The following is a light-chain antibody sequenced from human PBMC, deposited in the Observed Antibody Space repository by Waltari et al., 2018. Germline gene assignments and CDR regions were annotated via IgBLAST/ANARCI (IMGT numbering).Light chain of an antibody. V-gene: IGLV2-14*03. J-gene: IGLJ2*01. CDR3: SSYTSTSSLVV. Sequence: QSALSQPASVSGTPGQSITIYCTGARSDIRAYDFVSWSQQHHGKGPKLIIYDVTDRPSGVSNRFSGSKSGTTASLTISGLQSEDESSYYCSSYTSTSSLVVFGGGTKLTVL. CDR1: RSDIRAYDF. CDR2: DVT.